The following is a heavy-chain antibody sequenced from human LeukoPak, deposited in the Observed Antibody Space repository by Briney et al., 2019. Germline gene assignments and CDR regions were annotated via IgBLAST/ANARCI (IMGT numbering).Heavy chain of an antibody. CDR1: GYTFTGYY. J-gene: IGHJ5*02. Sequence: ASVKVSCTASGYTFTGYYMHWVRQAPGQGLEWMGWINPNSGGANYAQKLQGRVTMTRDTSISTAYMELSRLRSDDTAVYYCARVGAHAMVRGVIGEFSSWGPGTLVTVSS. CDR2: INPNSGGA. V-gene: IGHV1-2*02. CDR3: ARVGAHAMVRGVIGEFSS. D-gene: IGHD3-10*01.